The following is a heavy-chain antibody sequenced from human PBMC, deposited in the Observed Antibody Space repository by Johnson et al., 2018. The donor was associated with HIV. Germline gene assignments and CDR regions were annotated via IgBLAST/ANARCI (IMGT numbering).Heavy chain of an antibody. CDR3: AKVGRIVVAIGNDAFDI. Sequence: QVQLVESGGGVVQPGGSLRLSCAASGFTFSSYGMHWVRQAPGKGLEWVAFIRYDGSYKYYADSVKGRFTISRDNSKNTLYLQMNSLRDEDTAVYYCAKVGRIVVAIGNDAFDIWGQGTMVTVSS. J-gene: IGHJ3*02. V-gene: IGHV3-30*02. D-gene: IGHD2-21*01. CDR1: GFTFSSYG. CDR2: IRYDGSYK.